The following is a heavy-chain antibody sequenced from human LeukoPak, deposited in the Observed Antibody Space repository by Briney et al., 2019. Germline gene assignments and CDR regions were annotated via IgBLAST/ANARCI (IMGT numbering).Heavy chain of an antibody. D-gene: IGHD3-22*01. Sequence: PSETLSLTCSVSDDSITMYYWTWIRQPPGKGLEWIGYVDHTGSTNFNPSLNGRVSISRDTTNNLFSLKLSSVTAADTAVYYCARDLSYDSSGYRRLADPFDYWGQGTLVTVSS. J-gene: IGHJ4*02. CDR1: DDSITMYY. CDR2: VDHTGST. V-gene: IGHV4-59*12. CDR3: ARDLSYDSSGYRRLADPFDY.